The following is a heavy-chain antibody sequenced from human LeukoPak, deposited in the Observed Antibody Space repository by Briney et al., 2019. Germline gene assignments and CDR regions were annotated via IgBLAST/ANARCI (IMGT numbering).Heavy chain of an antibody. D-gene: IGHD6-13*01. CDR3: AREWYSSSWYRATGWFDP. CDR1: GGTFSSYA. V-gene: IGHV1-69*01. J-gene: IGHJ5*02. CDR2: IIPIFGTA. Sequence: SVKVSCKASGGTFSSYAISWVRQAPGQGLEWMGGIIPIFGTANYAQKFQGRVTITADESTSTAYMELSSLRSEDTAVYYCAREWYSSSWYRATGWFDPWGQGTLVTVSS.